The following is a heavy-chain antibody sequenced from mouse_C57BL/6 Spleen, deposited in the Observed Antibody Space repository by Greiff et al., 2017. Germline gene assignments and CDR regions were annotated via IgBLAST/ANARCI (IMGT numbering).Heavy chain of an antibody. V-gene: IGHV1-55*01. CDR2: IHPGSGST. CDR1: GYTFTSYW. J-gene: IGHJ4*01. D-gene: IGHD1-1*01. CDR3: AREEITTEAMDY. Sequence: VQLQQPGAELVKPGASVKMSCKASGYTFTSYWITWVKQRPGQGLEWIGDIHPGSGSTNYNEKFKSKATVTVAISSSTAYMQLSSLTSEDSAVYYCAREEITTEAMDYWGQGTSVTVSS.